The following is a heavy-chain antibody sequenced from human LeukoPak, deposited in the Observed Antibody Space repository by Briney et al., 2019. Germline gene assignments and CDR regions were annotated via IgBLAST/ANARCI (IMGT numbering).Heavy chain of an antibody. V-gene: IGHV1-3*01. CDR3: ARKGCGGDWCALNY. J-gene: IGHJ4*02. D-gene: IGHD2-21*02. CDR1: GYTFTSYA. CDR2: INAGNGNT. Sequence: GASVKVSCKASGYTFTSYAMHWVGQAPGQRLEWMGWINAGNGNTKYSQKFQGRVTITADESTSTAYMELSSLRSEDTAVYYCARKGCGGDWCALNYWGQGTLVTVSS.